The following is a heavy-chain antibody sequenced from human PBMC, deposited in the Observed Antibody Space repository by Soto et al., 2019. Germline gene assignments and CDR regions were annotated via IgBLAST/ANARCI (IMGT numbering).Heavy chain of an antibody. CDR2: IWFDGSNQ. CDR3: VRLNEWTLGY. D-gene: IGHD3-3*01. V-gene: IGHV3-33*01. J-gene: IGHJ4*02. Sequence: QPGGSLRLSCAASGFTFSRDGMHWVRQAPGKGLEYVAIIWFDGSNQYYADSVKGRFTISRDNSKNMLYLQMNSLRAEDTAVYYCVRLNEWTLGYWGQGTLVTVSS. CDR1: GFTFSRDG.